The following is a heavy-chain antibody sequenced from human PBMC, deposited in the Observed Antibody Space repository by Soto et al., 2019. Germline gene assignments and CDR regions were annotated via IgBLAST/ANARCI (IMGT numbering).Heavy chain of an antibody. D-gene: IGHD3-9*01. Sequence: QVQLVQSGAEVKKPGASVKVSCKASGYSFSNYAIHWVRQAPGQGLECMGWINVDNGNTKYSQKLQDRVTITRDTSASTVCMEVSSLRSEDTAVYYCASPPDNYFDRPGRRADPNYYGMDVWRQGTTVTVSS. J-gene: IGHJ6*02. CDR3: ASPPDNYFDRPGRRADPNYYGMDV. CDR1: GYSFSNYA. V-gene: IGHV1-3*01. CDR2: INVDNGNT.